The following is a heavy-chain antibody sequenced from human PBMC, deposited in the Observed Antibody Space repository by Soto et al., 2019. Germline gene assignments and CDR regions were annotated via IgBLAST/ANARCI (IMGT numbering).Heavy chain of an antibody. CDR2: IYYSGST. CDR3: ARAPSSWNTYYDYYGMDV. CDR1: GGSISSYY. V-gene: IGHV4-59*01. D-gene: IGHD6-13*01. J-gene: IGHJ6*02. Sequence: SETLSLTCTVSGGSISSYYWSWIRQPPGEGLEWIGYIYYSGSTNYNPSLKSRGTISVDTSKNQFSLKLSSVTAADTAVYYCARAPSSWNTYYDYYGMDVGGQGTTGTVSS.